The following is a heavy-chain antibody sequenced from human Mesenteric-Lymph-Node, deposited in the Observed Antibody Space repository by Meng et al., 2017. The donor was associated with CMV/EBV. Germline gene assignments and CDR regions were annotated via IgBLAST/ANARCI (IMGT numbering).Heavy chain of an antibody. Sequence: SETLSLTCTVSGASISSYYWSWIRQPPGKGLDWIGYIYYSGSTNYNPSLKSRVTFSVDTSKNQFSMKLNSVTAADTAVYYCARDLKNNGLYVWGQGTTVTVSS. CDR2: IYYSGST. V-gene: IGHV4-59*01. CDR1: GASISSYY. J-gene: IGHJ6*02. D-gene: IGHD3-16*01. CDR3: ARDLKNNGLYV.